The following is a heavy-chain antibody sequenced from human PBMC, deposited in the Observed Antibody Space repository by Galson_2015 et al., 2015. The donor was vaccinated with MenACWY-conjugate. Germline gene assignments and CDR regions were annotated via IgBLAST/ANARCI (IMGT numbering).Heavy chain of an antibody. D-gene: IGHD3-22*01. CDR3: ARMHIVLDATDAFDI. CDR2: IAWGDNK. J-gene: IGHJ3*02. Sequence: PALVKPTQTLTLTCTFSGFSLSTYEMCIYWVRQPPGKALEWLARIAWGDNKYYTTSLKTRLTISKDASTNQVVLTMTNVDPVDTATYYCARMHIVLDATDAFDIWGQGTMVTVSS. CDR1: GFSLSTYEMC. V-gene: IGHV2-70*11.